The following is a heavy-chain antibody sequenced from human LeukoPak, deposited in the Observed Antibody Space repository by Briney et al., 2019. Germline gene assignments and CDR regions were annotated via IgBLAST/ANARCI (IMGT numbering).Heavy chain of an antibody. Sequence: ASVKVSCKASGYTFTSYGISWVRQAPGQGLEWMGWISAYNGNTNYAQKLQGRVTMTTDTSTSTAYVELRSLRSDDTAVYYCARARCSSTSCYVGEDWFDPWGRGTLVTVSS. CDR1: GYTFTSYG. V-gene: IGHV1-18*01. CDR2: ISAYNGNT. CDR3: ARARCSSTSCYVGEDWFDP. J-gene: IGHJ5*02. D-gene: IGHD2-2*01.